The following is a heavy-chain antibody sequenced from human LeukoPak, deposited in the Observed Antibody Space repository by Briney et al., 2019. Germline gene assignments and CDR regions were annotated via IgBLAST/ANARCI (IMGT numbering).Heavy chain of an antibody. V-gene: IGHV1-2*02. D-gene: IGHD3-10*01. CDR2: INPNSGGT. CDR1: XXXXXGYY. Sequence: ASVXXSXXXXXXXXXGYYMHWVRQAPGQGLEWMGWINPNSGGTNYAQKFQGRVTMTRDTSISTAYIELSRLRSDDTAVYYCARDRTLYGSGSGDYWGQGTLVTVSS. CDR3: ARDRTLYGSGSGDY. J-gene: IGHJ4*02.